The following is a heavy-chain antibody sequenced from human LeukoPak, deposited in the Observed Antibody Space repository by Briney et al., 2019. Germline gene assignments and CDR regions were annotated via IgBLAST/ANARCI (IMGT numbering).Heavy chain of an antibody. V-gene: IGHV3-74*01. D-gene: IGHD1-26*01. CDR2: INSDGTST. J-gene: IGHJ4*02. CDR3: AKGQSWAFDY. Sequence: PGGSLRLSCAASGFTFSNYWMYWVRQAPGKGLVWVSRINSDGTSTNYADSVKGRFTISRDNAKNTLYLQMNSLRAEDTAVYYCAKGQSWAFDYWGQGTLVTVSS. CDR1: GFTFSNYW.